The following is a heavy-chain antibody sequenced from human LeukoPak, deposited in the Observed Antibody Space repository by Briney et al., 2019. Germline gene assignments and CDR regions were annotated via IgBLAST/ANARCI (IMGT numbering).Heavy chain of an antibody. J-gene: IGHJ4*02. CDR2: ISGRGDIT. CDR1: GFTVSSNY. V-gene: IGHV3-23*01. Sequence: GGSLRLSCAASGFTVSSNYMSWVRQAPGKGLEWVSAISGRGDITFYADSVKGRFTTSRDNSKNIVYLQASSLRADDTAVYYCAKARGNPYSYLDSWGQGTLITVSS. D-gene: IGHD4-23*01. CDR3: AKARGNPYSYLDS.